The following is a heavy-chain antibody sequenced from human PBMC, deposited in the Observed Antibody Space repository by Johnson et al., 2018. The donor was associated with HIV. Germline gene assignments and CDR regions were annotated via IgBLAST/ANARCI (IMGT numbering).Heavy chain of an antibody. CDR2: IKKDGSEK. CDR3: ARDRFGDSDAFDI. Sequence: VQLVESGGGLVQPGGSLRLSCAASGFALSNYWMNWVRQAPGKGLEWVANIKKDGSEKYYVASVKGRFTISRDNAKNSLYLQLNSLRADDTAVYFCARDRFGDSDAFDIWGQGTMVIVSS. D-gene: IGHD4-17*01. V-gene: IGHV3-7*01. J-gene: IGHJ3*02. CDR1: GFALSNYW.